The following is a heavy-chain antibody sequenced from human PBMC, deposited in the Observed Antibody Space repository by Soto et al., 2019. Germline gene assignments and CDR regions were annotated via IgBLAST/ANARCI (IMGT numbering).Heavy chain of an antibody. D-gene: IGHD6-19*01. CDR2: ISYDGSNK. J-gene: IGHJ6*02. CDR3: AKGTVAGLKKGYYYGMDV. Sequence: GGSLRLSCAASGFTFSSYGMHWVRQAPGKGLEWVAVISYDGSNKYYADSVKGRFTTSRDNSKNTLYLQMNSLRAEDTAVYYCAKGTVAGLKKGYYYGMDVWGQGTTVTVSS. V-gene: IGHV3-30*18. CDR1: GFTFSSYG.